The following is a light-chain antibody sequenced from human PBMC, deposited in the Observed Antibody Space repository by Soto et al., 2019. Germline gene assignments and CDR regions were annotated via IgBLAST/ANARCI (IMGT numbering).Light chain of an antibody. CDR1: SSNIGAGYG. CDR2: NYV. CDR3: QSYDSNLSGSP. J-gene: IGLJ2*01. V-gene: IGLV1-40*01. Sequence: QSVLTQPPSVSGAPGQRVTISCAGTSSNIGAGYGVHWYQQLPGRAPKLLIHNYVNRPSGVPDRFSGSKSGTSASLAITGLQGEDEGDYYCQSYDSNLSGSPFGGGTKVTVL.